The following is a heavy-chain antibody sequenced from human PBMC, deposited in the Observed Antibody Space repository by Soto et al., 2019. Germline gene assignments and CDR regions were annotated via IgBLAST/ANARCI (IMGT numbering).Heavy chain of an antibody. CDR1: GFTFSSYW. J-gene: IGHJ4*02. D-gene: IGHD5-12*01. V-gene: IGHV3-7*01. CDR2: IKQDGSEK. Sequence: EVQLVESGGGLVQPGGSLRLSCAASGFTFSSYWMSWVRQAPGKGLEWVANIKQDGSEKDYVDSVKGRFTISRDNAENSLFLQMSSLRAEDTAVYYCARETVELATNGWGQGTLVTVSS. CDR3: ARETVELATNG.